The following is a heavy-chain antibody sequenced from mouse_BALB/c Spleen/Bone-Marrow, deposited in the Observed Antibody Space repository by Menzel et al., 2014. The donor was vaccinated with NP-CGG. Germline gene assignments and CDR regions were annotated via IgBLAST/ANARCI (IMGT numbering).Heavy chain of an antibody. J-gene: IGHJ3*01. Sequence: QVQLQQSGTERVRPGASVKLSCKASGYTFTSYWINWVKQRPGQGLEWIGNIYPSDSYTNYNQKFKDKATLTVDKSSSTAYMQLSSPTSEDSAVYYCTRDDGSFAYWGQGTLVTVSA. D-gene: IGHD2-3*01. CDR1: GYTFTSYW. CDR3: TRDDGSFAY. CDR2: IYPSDSYT. V-gene: IGHV1-69*02.